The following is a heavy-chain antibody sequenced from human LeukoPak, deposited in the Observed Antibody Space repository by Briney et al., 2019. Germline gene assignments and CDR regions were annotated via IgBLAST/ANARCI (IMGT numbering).Heavy chain of an antibody. CDR2: SNPSSGGT. J-gene: IGHJ5*02. CDR1: GYTFTGYY. V-gene: IGHV1-2*02. D-gene: IGHD2-2*01. CDR3: ARALYAYQLLGPVTASFAP. Sequence: ASVKASCKASGYTFTGYYMHWVRQATGQGLEWMGWSNPSSGGTNYAQKFQGRVTMTKNTSISTAYMDMSRLRSDDTAVYYGARALYAYQLLGPVTASFAPWGQGTLVTVSS.